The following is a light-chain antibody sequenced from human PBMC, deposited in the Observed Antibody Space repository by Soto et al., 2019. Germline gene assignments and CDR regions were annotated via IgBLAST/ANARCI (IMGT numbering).Light chain of an antibody. V-gene: IGKV2-28*01. J-gene: IGKJ1*01. CDR2: LGS. Sequence: DIVMTQSPLSLPVTPGEPASISCRSSQSLLHDNGYNYLDWYLQRPGQSPQLLIYLGSHRASGVTYKFSGSGSGTDFTLKVSGVEAEDVGVYYCMQALQTRWTFGQGTKVEIK. CDR1: QSLLHDNGYNY. CDR3: MQALQTRWT.